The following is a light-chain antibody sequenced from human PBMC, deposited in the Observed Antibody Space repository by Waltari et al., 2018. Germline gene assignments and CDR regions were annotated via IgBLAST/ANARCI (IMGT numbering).Light chain of an antibody. J-gene: IGLJ1*01. CDR3: QAWDSGPSGYV. V-gene: IGLV3-1*01. CDR2: QDH. Sequence: SYDLTQPPSLSVSPGQTATIACSGDNLGDKYVAWYQQKPGQSPVLLVYQDHKRPSGIPGRFSGSNSGNTATLTISGTLSMDEADYYCQAWDSGPSGYVFGPGTRVTVL. CDR1: NLGDKY.